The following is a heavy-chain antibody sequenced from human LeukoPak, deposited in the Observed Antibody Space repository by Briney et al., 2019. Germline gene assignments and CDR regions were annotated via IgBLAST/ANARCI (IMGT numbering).Heavy chain of an antibody. CDR1: GGSFSGYY. CDR3: AKVVRAGYSSGWCNY. Sequence: PSETLSLTCAVYGGSFSGYYWSWIRQPPGKGLEWIGEINHSGSTNYNPSLKSRVTISVDTSKNQFSLKLSSVTAADTAVYYCAKVVRAGYSSGWCNYWGQGTLVTVSS. V-gene: IGHV4-34*01. CDR2: INHSGST. D-gene: IGHD6-19*01. J-gene: IGHJ4*02.